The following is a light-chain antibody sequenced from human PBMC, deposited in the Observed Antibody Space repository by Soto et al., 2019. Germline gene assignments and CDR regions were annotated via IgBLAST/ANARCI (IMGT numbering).Light chain of an antibody. Sequence: EIVLTQSPATRSLSPGERVTLSCRASQSVSSYLAWYQQKPGQAPRLLIYDASNRATGIPARFSGSVSGTDGTITISSLEKEDGSVYYCQQSGDSTLTFGGGTKVDIK. CDR3: QQSGDSTLT. J-gene: IGKJ4*01. CDR1: QSVSSY. V-gene: IGKV3-11*01. CDR2: DAS.